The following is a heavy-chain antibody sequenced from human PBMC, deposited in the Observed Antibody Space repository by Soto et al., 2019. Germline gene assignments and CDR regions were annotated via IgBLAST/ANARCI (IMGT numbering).Heavy chain of an antibody. CDR1: GFSLSTRGVG. Sequence: QITLKESGPPLVRRTQTLTLTCTFSGFSLSTRGVGVGWIRQSPGKALEWLALIYWDDDKRYRPSLKSRLTISKDTSKNQVVLRMTNMDPVDTATYYCARNMVASSSFDYWGQGTLVTVSS. CDR3: ARNMVASSSFDY. D-gene: IGHD5-12*01. J-gene: IGHJ4*02. CDR2: IYWDDDK. V-gene: IGHV2-5*02.